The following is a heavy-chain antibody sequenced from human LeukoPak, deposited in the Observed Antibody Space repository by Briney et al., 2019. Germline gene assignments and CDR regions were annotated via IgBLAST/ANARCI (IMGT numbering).Heavy chain of an antibody. J-gene: IGHJ6*02. V-gene: IGHV3-30*03. CDR3: ARVSAACGGDCYPYYYYYGMDV. D-gene: IGHD2-21*02. Sequence: GRSLRLSCAASGFTFSSYGMHWVRQAPGKGLEWVAVISYDGSNKYYADSVKGRFTISRDNSKNTLYLQMNSLRAEDTAVYYCARVSAACGGDCYPYYYYYGMDVWGQGTTVTVSS. CDR2: ISYDGSNK. CDR1: GFTFSSYG.